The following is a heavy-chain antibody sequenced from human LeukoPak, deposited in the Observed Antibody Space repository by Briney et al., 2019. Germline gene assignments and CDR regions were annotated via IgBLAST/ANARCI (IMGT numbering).Heavy chain of an antibody. V-gene: IGHV3-9*01. CDR1: GFTFDDYA. Sequence: PGRSLRPSCAASGFTFDDYAMHWVRQAPGKGLEWVSGISWNSVSIGYADSVKGRFTISRDNAKNSLYLQMNSLRAEDTALYYCAKDSTAAVAGMDVWGQGTTVTVSS. J-gene: IGHJ6*02. CDR3: AKDSTAAVAGMDV. CDR2: ISWNSVSI. D-gene: IGHD6-13*01.